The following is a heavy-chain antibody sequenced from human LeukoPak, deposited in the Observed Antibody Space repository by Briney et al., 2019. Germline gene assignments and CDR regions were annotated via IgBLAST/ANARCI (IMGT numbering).Heavy chain of an antibody. CDR1: GGSISSGGYY. Sequence: SETLSLTCTVSGGSISSGGYYWSWIRQHPGKGLEWIGYIYYSGSTYYNPSLKSRVTISVDTSKNQLSLKLSSVTAADTAVYYCARALNGPYYFDYWGQGTLVTVSS. D-gene: IGHD2-8*01. CDR2: IYYSGST. CDR3: ARALNGPYYFDY. J-gene: IGHJ4*02. V-gene: IGHV4-31*03.